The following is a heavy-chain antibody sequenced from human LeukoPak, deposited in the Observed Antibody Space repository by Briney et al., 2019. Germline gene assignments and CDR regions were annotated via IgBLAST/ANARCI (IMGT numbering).Heavy chain of an antibody. CDR3: AREYSSSSYFYYMDV. J-gene: IGHJ6*03. D-gene: IGHD6-6*01. CDR1: GGSIRSYY. V-gene: IGHV4-59*01. Sequence: SETLSLTCTVSGGSIRSYYWSWIRQPPGKGLEWLAYIYYTGSTNYNPSLKSRVTISVDTSKNQFSLKLSSVTAADTAVYYCAREYSSSSYFYYMDVWGKGTTVTVSS. CDR2: IYYTGST.